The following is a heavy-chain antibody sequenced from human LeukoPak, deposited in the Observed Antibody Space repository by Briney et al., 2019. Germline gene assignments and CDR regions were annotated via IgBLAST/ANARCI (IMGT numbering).Heavy chain of an antibody. Sequence: PSETLSLTCTVSGGSISSYYWGWIRQPPGKGLEWIGYIYYSGSTNYNPSLKSRVTISVDTSKNQFSLKLSSVTAADTAVYYCARLGSGWPYYFDYWGQGTLVTVSS. CDR3: ARLGSGWPYYFDY. D-gene: IGHD6-19*01. CDR1: GGSISSYY. CDR2: IYYSGST. V-gene: IGHV4-59*08. J-gene: IGHJ4*02.